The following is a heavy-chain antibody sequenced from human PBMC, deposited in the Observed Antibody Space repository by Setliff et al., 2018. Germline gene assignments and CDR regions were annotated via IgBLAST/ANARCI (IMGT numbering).Heavy chain of an antibody. CDR2: IFHSGST. CDR3: ARTFYYDDSGSSRLLYYFDY. CDR1: GYSISSGHF. D-gene: IGHD3-22*01. V-gene: IGHV4-38-2*01. J-gene: IGHJ4*02. Sequence: SETLSLTCGVSGYSISSGHFWGWIRQPPGKGLEWLGNIFHSGSTYYNPTLNSRVTKDTSKNQVVLTMTGMDPVDAATYYCARTFYYDDSGSSRLLYYFDYWGQGALVTVSS.